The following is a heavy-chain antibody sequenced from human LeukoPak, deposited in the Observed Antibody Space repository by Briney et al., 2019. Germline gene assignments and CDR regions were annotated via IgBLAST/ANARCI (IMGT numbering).Heavy chain of an antibody. V-gene: IGHV3-30*02. J-gene: IGHJ6*03. CDR1: GFTFSSYG. CDR3: AKHPPGSGTFGHYYHHNMDV. D-gene: IGHD3-10*01. CDR2: IRYDGTNK. Sequence: GGSLRLSCAASGFTFSSYGMHWVRQAPGKGLEWVAFIRYDGTNKYYADSVKGRFTISRDNSKNTLYLQMNSLRTDDTAVYYCAKHPPGSGTFGHYYHHNMDVWGKGTTVTVSS.